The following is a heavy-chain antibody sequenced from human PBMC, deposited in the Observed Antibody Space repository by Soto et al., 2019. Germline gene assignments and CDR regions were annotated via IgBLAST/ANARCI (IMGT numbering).Heavy chain of an antibody. D-gene: IGHD5-18*01. J-gene: IGHJ4*02. CDR2: ISGTEGGA. Sequence: EVHLLESGGGLVRPGGPRRLSGAASEPSSSNHAMTWVRQAPGKGLEGVSGISGTEGGADKADSVKGRFTISRDNSRCTLYLHMNSLRVEDTAVYYCASGGLHGYTNGGLSYFHSWGQGPLVTASS. CDR1: EPSSSNHA. V-gene: IGHV3-23*01. CDR3: ASGGLHGYTNGGLSYFHS.